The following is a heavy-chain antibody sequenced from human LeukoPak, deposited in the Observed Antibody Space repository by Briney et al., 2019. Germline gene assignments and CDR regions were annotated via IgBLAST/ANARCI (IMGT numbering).Heavy chain of an antibody. V-gene: IGHV3-21*01. Sequence: GGSLRLSCAASGFTFSSYSMNWVRQAPGKGLEWVSSFSSSSSYIYYADSVKGRFTISRDNAKNSLYLQMNSLRAEDTAVYYCARVPGIAWESDAFDIWGQGTMVTVSS. D-gene: IGHD6-13*01. CDR1: GFTFSSYS. J-gene: IGHJ3*02. CDR2: FSSSSSYI. CDR3: ARVPGIAWESDAFDI.